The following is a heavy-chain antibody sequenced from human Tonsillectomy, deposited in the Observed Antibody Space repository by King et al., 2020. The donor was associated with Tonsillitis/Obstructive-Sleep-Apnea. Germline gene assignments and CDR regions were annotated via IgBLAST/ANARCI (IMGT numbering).Heavy chain of an antibody. D-gene: IGHD1-7*01. CDR3: AIRPITGTAGIDY. CDR2: ISYDGNNK. CDR1: GFTFSRHG. J-gene: IGHJ4*02. V-gene: IGHV3-30*03. Sequence: VQLVESGGGVVQPGRSLRLSCAASGFTFSRHGMHWVRQAPGKGLEWVAVISYDGNNKYYADSVKGRFTISGDNSKNTLYLQMNSLRAEDTAVYYCAIRPITGTAGIDYWGQGTLVTVSS.